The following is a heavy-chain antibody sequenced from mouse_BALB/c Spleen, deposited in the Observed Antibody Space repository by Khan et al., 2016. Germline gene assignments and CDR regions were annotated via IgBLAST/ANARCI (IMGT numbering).Heavy chain of an antibody. J-gene: IGHJ3*01. CDR3: ARGLGRAY. CDR1: GYSITSDYA. D-gene: IGHD4-1*01. V-gene: IGHV3-2*02. CDR2: ISYSGST. Sequence: EVQLQESGPGLVKPSQSLSLTCTVAGYSITSDYAWNWIRQFPGNKLEWMGYISYSGSTSYNPSLKSRISITRDTSKHQFFLQLNSVTTEDTATYYCARGLGRAYWGQGTLVTVSA.